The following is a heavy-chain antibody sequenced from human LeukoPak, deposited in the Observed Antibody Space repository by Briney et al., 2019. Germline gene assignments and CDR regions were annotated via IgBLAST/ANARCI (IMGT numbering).Heavy chain of an antibody. V-gene: IGHV4-4*07. CDR3: AREIVRGHYYYGMDV. CDR1: GGSISSYY. Sequence: SETLSLTCTVSGGSISSYYWSWIRQLAGKGLEWIRRIYTSGSTNYNPSLKSRVTMSVDTSKNQFSLKLSSVTAADTAVYYCAREIVRGHYYYGMDVWGQGTTVTVSS. J-gene: IGHJ6*02. D-gene: IGHD2-21*01. CDR2: IYTSGST.